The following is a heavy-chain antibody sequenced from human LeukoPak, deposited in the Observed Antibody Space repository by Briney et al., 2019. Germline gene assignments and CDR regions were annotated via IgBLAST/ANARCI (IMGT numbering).Heavy chain of an antibody. CDR2: INHSGST. D-gene: IGHD3-10*01. J-gene: IGHJ4*02. CDR1: GGSFSGYY. V-gene: IGHV4-34*01. CDR3: ARHFNSGTFPLDH. Sequence: SETLSPTCAVYGGSFSGYYWSWIRQPPGKGLEWIGEINHSGSTNYNPSLKSRVTISVDTSKNELSLKLRSVTAADTAVYYCARHFNSGTFPLDHWGQGTLVTVSS.